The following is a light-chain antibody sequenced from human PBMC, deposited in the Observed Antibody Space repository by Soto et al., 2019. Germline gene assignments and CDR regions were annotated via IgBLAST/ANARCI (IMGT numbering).Light chain of an antibody. V-gene: IGKV4-1*01. CDR3: QQHHSTPLT. CDR1: QSVLYSSTGRNY. Sequence: DIVMTQSPDSLALSLGERATINCKSSQSVLYSSTGRNYLVWYQQKAGQPPKLLIYWASTRESGVPVRFSGSGSGTDFTLTISNLQAEDVAVYYCQQHHSTPLTFGQGTRLEIK. CDR2: WAS. J-gene: IGKJ5*01.